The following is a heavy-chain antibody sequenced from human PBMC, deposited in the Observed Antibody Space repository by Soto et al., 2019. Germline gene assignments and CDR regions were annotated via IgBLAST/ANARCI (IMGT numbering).Heavy chain of an antibody. D-gene: IGHD3-3*01. J-gene: IGHJ4*02. CDR1: GYTFSGYY. Sequence: ASXKFSCKASGYTFSGYYMHWVRQAPGQGLEWMGWINPNSGGTNYAQKFQGRVTMTRDTSISTAYMELSRLRSDDTAVYYCARDQSASDFWSGYLGYWGQGTPVTVYS. CDR3: ARDQSASDFWSGYLGY. V-gene: IGHV1-2*02. CDR2: INPNSGGT.